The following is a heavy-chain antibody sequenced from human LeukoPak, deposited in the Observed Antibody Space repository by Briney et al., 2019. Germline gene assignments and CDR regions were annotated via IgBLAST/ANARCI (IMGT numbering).Heavy chain of an antibody. Sequence: SVKVSFKASGFTFTISAVQWVRQARGQRLEWIGWIVVGSGNTNYAQKFQERVTITRDMSTSTAYMELSSLRSEDTAVYYCAASPDYYDSSGYSYYFDYWGQGTLVTVSS. V-gene: IGHV1-58*01. CDR2: IVVGSGNT. D-gene: IGHD3-22*01. CDR1: GFTFTISA. J-gene: IGHJ4*02. CDR3: AASPDYYDSSGYSYYFDY.